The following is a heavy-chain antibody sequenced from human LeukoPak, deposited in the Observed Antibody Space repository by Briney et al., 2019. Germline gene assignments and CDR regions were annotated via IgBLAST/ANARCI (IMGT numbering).Heavy chain of an antibody. CDR2: ISSSSSYI. J-gene: IGHJ1*01. CDR3: ARDGGYCGGDCYSPEYFQH. Sequence: GGSLRLSCAASGFTFSSYSMNWVRQAPGKGLEWVSSISSSSSYIYYADSAKGRFTISRDNAKNSLYLQMNSLRAEDTAVYYCARDGGYCGGDCYSPEYFQHWGQGTLVTVSS. CDR1: GFTFSSYS. D-gene: IGHD2-21*02. V-gene: IGHV3-21*01.